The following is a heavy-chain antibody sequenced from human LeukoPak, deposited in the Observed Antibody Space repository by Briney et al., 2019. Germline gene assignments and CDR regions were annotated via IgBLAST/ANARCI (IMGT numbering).Heavy chain of an antibody. J-gene: IGHJ6*02. CDR1: GFIVSSNY. CDR2: LYSGGSA. CDR3: ARNSETETGWYYYGMDV. V-gene: IGHV3-53*01. Sequence: GGSLRLSCAASGFIVSSNYMNWVRQAPGKGLEWIAVLYSGGSAYYADSVKGRFTISRDNSKNTLYLQIYSLRAEDTAIYYCARNSETETGWYYYGMDVWGQGTTVTVSS. D-gene: IGHD1-1*01.